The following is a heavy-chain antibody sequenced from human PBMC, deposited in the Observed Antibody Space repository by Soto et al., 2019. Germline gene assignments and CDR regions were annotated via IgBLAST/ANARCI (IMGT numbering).Heavy chain of an antibody. Sequence: QVQLQESGPGLVKPSETLSLTCTVSGGSISSYYWSWIRQPPGKGLEWIGYIYYSGSTNYNPSPKSRVTISVDTSKNQFSLKLSSVTAADTAVYYCARTLYSYGPRFDYWGQGTLVTVSS. CDR2: IYYSGST. J-gene: IGHJ4*02. CDR3: ARTLYSYGPRFDY. V-gene: IGHV4-59*01. CDR1: GGSISSYY. D-gene: IGHD5-18*01.